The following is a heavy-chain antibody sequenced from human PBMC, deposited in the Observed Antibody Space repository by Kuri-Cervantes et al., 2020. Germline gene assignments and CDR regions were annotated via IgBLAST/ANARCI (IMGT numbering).Heavy chain of an antibody. J-gene: IGHJ4*02. D-gene: IGHD1-26*01. Sequence: ASVKVSCKAFGYTLTGYYMHWVRQAPGQGLEWMGWISAYNGDTNYAQKFQGRVTVTADKSTNTAYMELSSLRSGDTAVYYCARTSGVGANRGYYFDYWGQGTLVTVSS. CDR2: ISAYNGDT. V-gene: IGHV1-2*02. CDR3: ARTSGVGANRGYYFDY. CDR1: GYTLTGYY.